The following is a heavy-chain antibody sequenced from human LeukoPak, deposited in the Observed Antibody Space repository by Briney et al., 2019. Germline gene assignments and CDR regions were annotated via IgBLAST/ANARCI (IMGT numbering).Heavy chain of an antibody. CDR3: ARGKAVQGARHNWFDP. V-gene: IGHV1-8*01. CDR1: GYTFTSYD. Sequence: GASVKVSCKASGYTFTSYDINWVRQATGQGLEWMGWMNPNSGNTGYAQKFQGRVTITRNTSISTAYMELSSLRSEDTAVYYCARGKAVQGARHNWFDPWGQGTLVTVSS. CDR2: MNPNSGNT. D-gene: IGHD3-10*01. J-gene: IGHJ5*02.